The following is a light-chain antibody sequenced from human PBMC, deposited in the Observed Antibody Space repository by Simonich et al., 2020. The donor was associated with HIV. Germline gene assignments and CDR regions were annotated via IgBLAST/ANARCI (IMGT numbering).Light chain of an antibody. CDR2: WAS. CDR3: QQYYSTPWT. J-gene: IGKJ1*01. CDR1: QSVLYSSNNKNY. V-gene: IGKV4-1*01. Sequence: DIVMTQSPDSLAVSLGERATINCKSSQSVLYSSNNKNYLAWYQQKPGPAPKLLIYWASTRESGVPDRFSGSGSGTDFTLTISSLQAEDVAVYYCQQYYSTPWTFGQGTKVE.